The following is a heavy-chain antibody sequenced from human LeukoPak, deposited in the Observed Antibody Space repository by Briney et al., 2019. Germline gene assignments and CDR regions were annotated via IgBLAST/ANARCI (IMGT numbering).Heavy chain of an antibody. CDR3: ASTASDTAMADSYYFDY. V-gene: IGHV1-69*05. D-gene: IGHD5-18*01. CDR2: IIPIFGTA. J-gene: IGHJ4*02. Sequence: SVKVSCKASGGTFSSYAISWVRQAPGQGLEWMGGIIPIFGTANYAQKFQGRVTITTDKSTSTAYMELSSLRSEDTAVYYCASTASDTAMADSYYFDYWGQGTLVTVSS. CDR1: GGTFSSYA.